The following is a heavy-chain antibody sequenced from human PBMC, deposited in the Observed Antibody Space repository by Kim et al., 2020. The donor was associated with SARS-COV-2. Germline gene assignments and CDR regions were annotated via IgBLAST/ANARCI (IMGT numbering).Heavy chain of an antibody. V-gene: IGHV3-48*02. CDR1: GFTFSSYS. CDR3: ARDQVRTGTTYYYYYGMDV. J-gene: IGHJ6*02. CDR2: ISSSSSTI. Sequence: GGSLRLSCAASGFTFSSYSMNWVRQAPGKGLEWVSYISSSSSTIYYADSVKGRFTISRDNAKNSLYLQMNSLRDEDTAVYYCARDQVRTGTTYYYYYGMDVWGQGTTVTVSS. D-gene: IGHD1-1*01.